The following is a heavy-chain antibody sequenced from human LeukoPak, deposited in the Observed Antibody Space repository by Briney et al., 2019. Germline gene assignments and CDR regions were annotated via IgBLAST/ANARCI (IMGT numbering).Heavy chain of an antibody. V-gene: IGHV3-30-3*01. J-gene: IGHJ6*02. CDR3: ARASDILSGYYAGDYYYGMDV. Sequence: GGSLRLSCATSGYTFRSYDRLGVREAPGKGLEWVAVISYDGSNKYYADSVKGRFTISRDNSKNTLYLQMNSLRAEDTAVYYCARASDILSGYYAGDYYYGMDVWGQGTTVTVSS. CDR2: ISYDGSNK. CDR1: GYTFRSYD. D-gene: IGHD3-9*01.